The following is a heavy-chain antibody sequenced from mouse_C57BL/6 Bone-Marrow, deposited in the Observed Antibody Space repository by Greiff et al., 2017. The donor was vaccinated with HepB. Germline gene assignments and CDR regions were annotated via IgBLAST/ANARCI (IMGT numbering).Heavy chain of an antibody. J-gene: IGHJ4*01. D-gene: IGHD1-1*01. CDR1: GYTFTSYW. Sequence: QVQLQQPGAELVKPGASVKLSCKASGYTFTSYWMHWVKQRPGQGLEWIGMIHPKSGSTNYNEKFKSKATQTVDKSSSTAYMQLSSLTSEDSAVYYGARSPHYNDSSYYAMDYWGQGTSVTVSS. CDR2: IHPKSGST. V-gene: IGHV1-64*01. CDR3: ARSPHYNDSSYYAMDY.